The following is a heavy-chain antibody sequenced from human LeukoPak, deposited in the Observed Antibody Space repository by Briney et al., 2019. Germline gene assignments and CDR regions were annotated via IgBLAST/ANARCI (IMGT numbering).Heavy chain of an antibody. V-gene: IGHV4-31*03. CDR3: ARSRAFNSGAFDP. CDR1: GGSISIGGYY. D-gene: IGHD1-26*01. J-gene: IGHJ5*02. CDR2: IYYSGST. Sequence: SETLSLTCTVSGGSISIGGYYWSWIRQHPGKGLEWIGYIYYSGSTYYNPSLKSRVTISVDTSKNQFSLRLNSVTAADTAVYYCARSRAFNSGAFDPWGQGSLVTVSS.